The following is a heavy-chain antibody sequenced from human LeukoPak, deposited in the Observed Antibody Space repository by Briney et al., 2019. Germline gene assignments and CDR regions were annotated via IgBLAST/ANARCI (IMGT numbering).Heavy chain of an antibody. Sequence: GASVKVSCKTSGYTFTSYGISWVRQAPGQGLEWMGWISAYNGNTKYAQKVQGRVTVTTDTSTSTAYMDLRSLRSDDTAVYYCARARYFGWVGDYYYMDVWGKGTTVTVSS. CDR1: GYTFTSYG. J-gene: IGHJ6*03. D-gene: IGHD3-9*01. CDR2: ISAYNGNT. CDR3: ARARYFGWVGDYYYMDV. V-gene: IGHV1-18*01.